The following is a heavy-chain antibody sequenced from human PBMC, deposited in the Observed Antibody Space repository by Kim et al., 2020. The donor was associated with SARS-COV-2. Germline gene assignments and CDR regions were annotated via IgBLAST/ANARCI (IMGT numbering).Heavy chain of an antibody. CDR2: IYYSGST. CDR3: ARTYYDFWSANMGGIYFDY. Sequence: SETLSLTCTVSGGSISSSSYYWGWIRQPPGKGLEWIGSIYYSGSTYYNPSLKSRVTISVDTSKNQFSLKLSSVTAADTAVYYCARTYYDFWSANMGGIYFDYWGPGTLVTVSS. CDR1: GGSISSSSYY. J-gene: IGHJ4*02. D-gene: IGHD3-3*01. V-gene: IGHV4-39*01.